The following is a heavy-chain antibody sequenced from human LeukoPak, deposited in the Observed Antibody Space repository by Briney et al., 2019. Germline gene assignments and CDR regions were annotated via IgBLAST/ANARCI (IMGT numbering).Heavy chain of an antibody. CDR3: ARAVAGKKLYYFGY. D-gene: IGHD6-19*01. CDR2: ISSSSSYI. Sequence: GESLKISCAASGFTFSSYSMNWVRQAPGEGLEWVSSISSSSSYIYYADSVKGRFTISRDNAKNSLYLQMNSLRAEDTAVYYCARAVAGKKLYYFGYWGQGTLVTVSS. J-gene: IGHJ4*02. V-gene: IGHV3-21*01. CDR1: GFTFSSYS.